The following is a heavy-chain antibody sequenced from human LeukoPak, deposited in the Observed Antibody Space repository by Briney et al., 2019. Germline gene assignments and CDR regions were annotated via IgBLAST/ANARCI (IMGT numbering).Heavy chain of an antibody. V-gene: IGHV1-18*01. D-gene: IGHD3-10*01. CDR2: ISGYNGDT. CDR1: GYTFNSYG. J-gene: IGHJ4*02. Sequence: ASVKVSCKASGYTFNSYGLSWVRQAPGQGLEWVGWISGYNGDTHTPQKFHGRVTMTTDTSTTKAYMKLRSLRSDDTAEYYCARDNRAFGRQWYGAGSYSLLFDYWGQGTLVTVSS. CDR3: ARDNRAFGRQWYGAGSYSLLFDY.